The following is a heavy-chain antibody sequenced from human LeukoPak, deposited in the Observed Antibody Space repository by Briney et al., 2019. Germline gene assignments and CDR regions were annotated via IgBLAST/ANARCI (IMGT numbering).Heavy chain of an antibody. CDR3: ARAQSFHDYSND. CDR2: ISSSGSTI. J-gene: IGHJ4*02. D-gene: IGHD4-11*01. CDR1: GFTFSSYS. Sequence: GGSLRLSCAASGFTFSSYSMNWVRQAPGKGLEWVSYISSSGSTIYYADSVKGRFTISRGNAKNSLYLQMNSLRAEDTAVYYCARAQSFHDYSNDWGQGTLVTVSS. V-gene: IGHV3-48*01.